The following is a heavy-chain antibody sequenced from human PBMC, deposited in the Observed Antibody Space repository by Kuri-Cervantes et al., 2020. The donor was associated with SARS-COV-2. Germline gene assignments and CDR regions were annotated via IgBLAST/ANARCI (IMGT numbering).Heavy chain of an antibody. CDR1: GGSISGDSWN. J-gene: IGHJ4*02. Sequence: GSLRLSCTVSGGSISGDSWNWNWLRQSPGKPLEWIAYIYSSGNVVYNPSLKSRVTISVDTSKKQFSLKLSSVTAADTAVYYCARPGHSSSYALGYWGQGILVTVSS. CDR3: ARPGHSSSYALGY. V-gene: IGHV4-59*08. CDR2: IYSSGNV. D-gene: IGHD6-6*01.